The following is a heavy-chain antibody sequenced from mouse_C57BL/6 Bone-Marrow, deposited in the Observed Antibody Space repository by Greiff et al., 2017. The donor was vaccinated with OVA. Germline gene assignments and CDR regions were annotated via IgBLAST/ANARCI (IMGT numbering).Heavy chain of an antibody. CDR2: IDPSDSYT. CDR1: GYTFTSYW. CDR3: ARWITTVLPYWYFDV. J-gene: IGHJ1*03. Sequence: QVQLQQPGAELVKPGASVKLSCKASGYTFTSYWMQWVKQRPGQGLEWIGEIDPSDSYTNYNQKFKGKATLTVDTSSSTAYMQLSSLTSEDSAVYYCARWITTVLPYWYFDVWGTVTTVTVSS. D-gene: IGHD1-1*01. V-gene: IGHV1-50*01.